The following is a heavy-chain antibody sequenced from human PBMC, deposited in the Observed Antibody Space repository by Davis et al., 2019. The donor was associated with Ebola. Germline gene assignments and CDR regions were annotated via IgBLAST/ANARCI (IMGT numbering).Heavy chain of an antibody. CDR3: TTGRRYYDSSGYYPYYFDY. D-gene: IGHD3-22*01. J-gene: IGHJ4*02. V-gene: IGHV3-33*08. CDR2: IWYDGSNK. Sequence: GGSLRLSCVASGFTFSSYGMHWVRQAPGKGLEWVAVIWYDGSNKYYADSVKGRFTISRDNSKNTLYLQMNSLRAEDTAVYYCTTGRRYYDSSGYYPYYFDYWGQGTLVTVSS. CDR1: GFTFSSYG.